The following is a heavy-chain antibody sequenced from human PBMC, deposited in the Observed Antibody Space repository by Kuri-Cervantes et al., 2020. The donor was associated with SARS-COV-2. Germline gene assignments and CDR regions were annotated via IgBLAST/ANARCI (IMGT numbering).Heavy chain of an antibody. CDR2: IYPGDSDT. D-gene: IGHD3-16*01. Sequence: ASVKVSCKGSGYSFTSYWIGWVRQMPGKGLEWMGIIYPGDSDTRYSPSFQGRVTISADKSISTAYLQWSSLKASDTAMYYCARQLGGEVYWYFDLWGRGTLVTVSS. J-gene: IGHJ2*01. CDR3: ARQLGGEVYWYFDL. V-gene: IGHV5-51*01. CDR1: GYSFTSYW.